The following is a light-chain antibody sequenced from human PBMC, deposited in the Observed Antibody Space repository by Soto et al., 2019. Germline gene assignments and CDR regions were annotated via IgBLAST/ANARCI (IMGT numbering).Light chain of an antibody. CDR2: EVS. CDR3: CSSAGSNNWGV. V-gene: IGLV2-8*01. J-gene: IGLJ3*02. Sequence: QSVLTQPPSASGSPGQSVTISCTGTSSDVGSYDYVSWYQQHPGKAPKLMIYEVSKRPSGVTDRFSGSKSGNTASLTVSGLQAEDEADYYCCSSAGSNNWGVFGGGTKLTVL. CDR1: SSDVGSYDY.